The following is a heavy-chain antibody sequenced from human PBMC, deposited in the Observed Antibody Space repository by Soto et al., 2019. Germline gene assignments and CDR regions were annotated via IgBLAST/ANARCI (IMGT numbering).Heavy chain of an antibody. CDR2: IVSNDEK. CDR1: GFSLSNARVG. Sequence: QVTLKESGPVLVKPTETLTLTCTVSGFSLSNARVGVTWIRQPPGKALEWLAHIVSNDEKSYSTSLKSRLTISKDTSKSQVVLIMTNMDPVDTATYYCARIRCSGGSCSSAYYYYDGMDVWGQGTTVTVSS. J-gene: IGHJ6*02. V-gene: IGHV2-26*02. CDR3: ARIRCSGGSCSSAYYYYDGMDV. D-gene: IGHD2-15*01.